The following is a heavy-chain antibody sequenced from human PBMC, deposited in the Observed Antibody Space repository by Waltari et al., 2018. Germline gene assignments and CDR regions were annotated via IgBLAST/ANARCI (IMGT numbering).Heavy chain of an antibody. J-gene: IGHJ5*02. D-gene: IGHD3-10*01. CDR3: ARQPPNNDHTYYYGSGSYGNWFDP. CDR1: GGSISSSSYY. CDR2: IYYSGST. Sequence: QLQLQESGPGLVKPSETLSLTCTVSGGSISSSSYYWGWIRQPPGKGLEWIGSIYYSGSTYYNPSLKSRVTISVDTSKNQFSLKLSSVTAADTAVYYCARQPPNNDHTYYYGSGSYGNWFDPWGQGTLVTVSS. V-gene: IGHV4-39*01.